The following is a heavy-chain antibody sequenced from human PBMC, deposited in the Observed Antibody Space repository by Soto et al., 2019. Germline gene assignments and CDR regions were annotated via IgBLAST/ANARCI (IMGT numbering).Heavy chain of an antibody. J-gene: IGHJ4*02. D-gene: IGHD3-10*01. V-gene: IGHV5-51*01. CDR2: VYVDDSDT. Sequence: GESLKISCEDSGYRFTSCWIAWVRQMPGEGVEWMGIVYVDDSDTKDSPSCEGQVTSSADKSLNSSYLQCTSRSAADTAMYYCARVRILSGLFRSFDYWGQGTQVTVSS. CDR3: ARVRILSGLFRSFDY. CDR1: GYRFTSCW.